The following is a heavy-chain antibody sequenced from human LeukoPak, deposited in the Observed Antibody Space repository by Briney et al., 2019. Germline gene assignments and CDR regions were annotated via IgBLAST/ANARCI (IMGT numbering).Heavy chain of an antibody. Sequence: GGSLSLSCAASGFTFSNYWMSWVRQAPGEGLEWVANIKEDGSEKYYVDSVKGRFTISRDNARNSLYLQMNSLRAEDTAVYYCASGRQLGYWGQGTLVTVSS. V-gene: IGHV3-7*01. CDR3: ASGRQLGY. CDR1: GFTFSNYW. D-gene: IGHD6-13*01. CDR2: IKEDGSEK. J-gene: IGHJ4*02.